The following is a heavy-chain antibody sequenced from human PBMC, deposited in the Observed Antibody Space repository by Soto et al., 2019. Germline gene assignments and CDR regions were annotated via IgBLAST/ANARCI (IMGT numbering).Heavy chain of an antibody. D-gene: IGHD2-2*02. Sequence: GASVKVSCKASGGTFSSYAISWVRQAPGQGLEWMGGIIPIFGTANYAQKFQGRVTITADESTSTAYMELSSLRSEDTAVYYCARDKGGCSSTSCYTREGYYCYGMDVWGQGTTVTVSS. J-gene: IGHJ6*02. CDR2: IIPIFGTA. CDR1: GGTFSSYA. V-gene: IGHV1-69*13. CDR3: ARDKGGCSSTSCYTREGYYCYGMDV.